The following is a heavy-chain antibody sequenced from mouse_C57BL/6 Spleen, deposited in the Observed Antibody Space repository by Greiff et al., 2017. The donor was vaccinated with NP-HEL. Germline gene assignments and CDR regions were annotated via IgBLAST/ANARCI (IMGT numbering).Heavy chain of an antibody. CDR3: AGGSGYGHWFAY. Sequence: QVQLQQSGAELARPGASVKLSCKASGYTFTSYGISWVKQRTGQGLEWIGEIYPRSGNTYYNEKFKGKATLTADKSSSTAYMELRSLTSEDSAVYFCAGGSGYGHWFAYWGQGTLVTVSA. CDR1: GYTFTSYG. J-gene: IGHJ3*01. CDR2: IYPRSGNT. V-gene: IGHV1-81*01. D-gene: IGHD3-2*02.